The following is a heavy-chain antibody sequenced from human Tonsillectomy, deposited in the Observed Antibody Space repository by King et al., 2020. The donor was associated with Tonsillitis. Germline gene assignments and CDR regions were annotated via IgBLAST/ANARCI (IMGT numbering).Heavy chain of an antibody. CDR3: ARDSGSYYGSVDY. J-gene: IGHJ4*02. D-gene: IGHD1-26*01. Sequence: VQLQESGPGLVKPSQTLSLTCTVSGGSISSGCYYWSWIRQHPGKGLGWIGYIYYSGSTYYNPSLKGRVTISVDTSKNQFSLKLSSVTAAATAVYYFARDSGSYYGSVDYWGQGTLVTVSS. CDR1: GGSISSGCYY. CDR2: IYYSGST. V-gene: IGHV4-31*03.